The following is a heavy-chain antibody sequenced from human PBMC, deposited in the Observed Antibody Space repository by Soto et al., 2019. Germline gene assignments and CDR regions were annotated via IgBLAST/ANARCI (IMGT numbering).Heavy chain of an antibody. CDR2: IIPIFGTA. D-gene: IGHD3-22*01. CDR3: ARGDQYYYDSSGPNPRGYPPPF. J-gene: IGHJ4*02. V-gene: IGHV1-69*01. CDR1: GGTFSSYA. Sequence: QVQLVQSGAEVKKPGSSVKVSCKASGGTFSSYAISWVRQAPGQGLEWMGGIIPIFGTANYAQKFQGRVTITADEPTSTAYMELSSLRAEDTAVYYCARGDQYYYDSSGPNPRGYPPPFWGQGTLVTVSS.